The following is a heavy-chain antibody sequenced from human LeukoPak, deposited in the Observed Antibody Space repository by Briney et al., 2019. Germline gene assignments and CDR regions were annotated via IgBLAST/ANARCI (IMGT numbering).Heavy chain of an antibody. D-gene: IGHD6-6*01. CDR3: AKEAGQLASFYHYYYMDV. Sequence: GGSLRLSCAASGFTFSSYGMHWVRQAPGKGLEWVAVISYDGSNKYYADSVKGRFTISRDNSKNTLYLQMNSLRAEDTAVYYCAKEAGQLASFYHYYYMDVWGKGTTVTVSS. J-gene: IGHJ6*03. CDR2: ISYDGSNK. V-gene: IGHV3-30*18. CDR1: GFTFSSYG.